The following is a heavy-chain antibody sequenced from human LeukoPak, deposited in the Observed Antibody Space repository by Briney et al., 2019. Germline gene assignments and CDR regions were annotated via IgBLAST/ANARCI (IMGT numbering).Heavy chain of an antibody. Sequence: PSETLSLTCAVYGESFSTYYWSWIRQPPGKELEWIGSIFYSGATFYNPSLRSRVTISVDTSNNQFSLRLSSVTAADTAVYYCARCFGSGNYRPHAFEIWGQGTMVTVSS. CDR3: ARCFGSGNYRPHAFEI. V-gene: IGHV4-34*12. CDR2: IFYSGAT. CDR1: GESFSTYY. J-gene: IGHJ3*02. D-gene: IGHD3-10*01.